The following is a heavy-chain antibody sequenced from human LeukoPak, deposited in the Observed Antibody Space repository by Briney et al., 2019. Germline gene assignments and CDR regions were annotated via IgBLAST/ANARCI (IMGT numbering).Heavy chain of an antibody. CDR3: TTDIVLMVYAIGTVY. CDR2: IKSKTDGGTT. CDR1: GFTFSNAW. Sequence: PGGSLRLSCAASGFTFSNAWMSWVRQAPGKGLEWVGRIKSKTDGGTTDYAAPVKGRFTISRDDSKNTLYLQMNGLKTEDTAVYYCTTDIVLMVYAIGTVYWGQGTLVTVSS. D-gene: IGHD2-8*01. V-gene: IGHV3-15*01. J-gene: IGHJ4*02.